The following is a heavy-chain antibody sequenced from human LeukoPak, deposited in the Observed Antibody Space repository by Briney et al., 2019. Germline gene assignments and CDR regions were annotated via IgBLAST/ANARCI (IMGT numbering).Heavy chain of an antibody. CDR1: GGSFSGYY. V-gene: IGHV4-34*01. CDR2: INHSGST. J-gene: IGHJ4*02. CDR3: ASTARPGSYLDY. Sequence: SETLSLTCAVYGGSFSGYYWSWIRQPPGKGLEWIGEINHSGSTNYNPSLKSRVTISVDTSKNQFSPKLSSVTAADTAVYYCASTARPGSYLDYWGQGTLVTVSS. D-gene: IGHD6-6*01.